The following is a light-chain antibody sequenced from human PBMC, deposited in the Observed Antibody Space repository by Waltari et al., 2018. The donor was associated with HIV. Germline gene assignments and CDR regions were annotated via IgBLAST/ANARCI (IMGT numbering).Light chain of an antibody. CDR1: QSVCTR. V-gene: IGKV6-21*01. J-gene: IGKJ2*01. Sequence: DIVLTPSPDFPSVSPKGKVTITGRASQSVCTRLHWYQHKPEQSPKLLIKYASQSFSGVPSRFSGGGAGTDFNLTINSLEAADAATYYCHQCSNLPYTFGQGTKLEIK. CDR3: HQCSNLPYT. CDR2: YAS.